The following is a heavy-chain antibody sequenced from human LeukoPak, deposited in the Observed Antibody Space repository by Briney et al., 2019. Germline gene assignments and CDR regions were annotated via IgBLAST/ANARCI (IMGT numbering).Heavy chain of an antibody. J-gene: IGHJ1*01. CDR1: GYTFTSYG. D-gene: IGHD6-19*01. Sequence: PAASVKVSCKASGYTFTSYGISWVRQAPGQGLEWMGWISAYNGNTNYAQKLQGRVTMTTDTSTSTAYMELRSLRSDDTAVYYCARDLNPYSSGHEYFQHWGQGTLVTVSS. CDR3: ARDLNPYSSGHEYFQH. CDR2: ISAYNGNT. V-gene: IGHV1-18*01.